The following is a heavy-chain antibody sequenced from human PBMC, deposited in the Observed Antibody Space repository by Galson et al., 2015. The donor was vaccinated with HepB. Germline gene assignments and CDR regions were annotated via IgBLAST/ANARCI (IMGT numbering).Heavy chain of an antibody. V-gene: IGHV1-46*01. CDR1: GYTFTSYY. J-gene: IGHJ6*03. D-gene: IGHD1/OR15-1a*01. CDR3: ARGLNIYYYMDV. CDR2: ITPSGGST. Sequence: SVKVSCKASGYTFTSYYMHWVRQAPGQGLQWMGMITPSGGSTSYAQKFQGRVTMTRDTSTNTVYMDLSSLTSEDTAVYYCARGLNIYYYMDVWGKGTTVTVSS.